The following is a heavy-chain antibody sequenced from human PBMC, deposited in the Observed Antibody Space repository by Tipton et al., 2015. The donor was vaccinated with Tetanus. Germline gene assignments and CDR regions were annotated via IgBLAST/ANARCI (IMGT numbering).Heavy chain of an antibody. CDR3: ARRSYCSSSRCFDAFDL. CDR1: GGSLSDYY. J-gene: IGHJ3*01. D-gene: IGHD2-2*01. CDR2: IFHSGST. V-gene: IGHV4-59*13. Sequence: GLVKPSETLSLTCAVSGGSLSDYYWSWIRQSPGKGLEWIAYIFHSGSTNYSPSLKSRVAISMDTSKNQISLKLSSVTAADTAVYYCARRSYCSSSRCFDAFDLWGQGTMVTVSS.